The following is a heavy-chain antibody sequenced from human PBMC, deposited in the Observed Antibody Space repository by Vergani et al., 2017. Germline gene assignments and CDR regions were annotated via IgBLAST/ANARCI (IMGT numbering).Heavy chain of an antibody. CDR2: INPNSGGT. CDR1: GYTFTGYY. CDR3: AREPRQWELLYYYYYMDV. Sequence: QVQLVQSGAEVKKPGASVKVSCKASGYTFTGYYMHWVRQAPGQGLEWMGWINPNSGGTNYAQKFQGRVTMTRDTSISTAYMELSRLRSDDTAVYYCAREPRQWELLYYYYYMDVWGKGTTVTVSS. J-gene: IGHJ6*03. V-gene: IGHV1-2*02. D-gene: IGHD1-26*01.